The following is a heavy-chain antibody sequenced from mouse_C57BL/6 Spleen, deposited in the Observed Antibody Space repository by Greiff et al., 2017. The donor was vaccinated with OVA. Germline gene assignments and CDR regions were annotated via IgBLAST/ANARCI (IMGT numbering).Heavy chain of an antibody. V-gene: IGHV1-50*01. Sequence: QVQLKQPGAELVKPGASVKLSCKASGYTFTSYWMQWVKQRPGQGLEWIGEIDPSDSYTNYNQKFKGKATLTVDTSSSTAYMQLSSLTSEDSAVYYCARRELGYGNWYFDVWGTGTTVTVSS. CDR3: ARRELGYGNWYFDV. CDR2: IDPSDSYT. D-gene: IGHD2-10*02. J-gene: IGHJ1*03. CDR1: GYTFTSYW.